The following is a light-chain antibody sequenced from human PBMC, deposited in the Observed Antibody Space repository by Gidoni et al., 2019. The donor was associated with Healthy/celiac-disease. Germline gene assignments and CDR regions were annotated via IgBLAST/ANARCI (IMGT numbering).Light chain of an antibody. CDR1: QSVRSY. CDR2: DAS. J-gene: IGKJ4*01. V-gene: IGKV3-11*01. Sequence: EIVLTQSPATLSLSPGERATLSCRASQSVRSYLAWYQQKPGQAPRLLIYDASNRATGIPARFSGSGSGTDFTLTFSSLEPEDFAVYYCQQRSSWPLTFGGGTKVEIK. CDR3: QQRSSWPLT.